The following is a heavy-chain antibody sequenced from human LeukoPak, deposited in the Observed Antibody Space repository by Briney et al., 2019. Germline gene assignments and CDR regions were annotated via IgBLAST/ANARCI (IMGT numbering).Heavy chain of an antibody. D-gene: IGHD6-19*01. CDR3: AKDDNSSGWYPS. Sequence: GGSLRLSCAASGFTFDDYAMHWVRQAPGKGLEWVSGISWNSGSIGYADSVKGRFTISRDNAKNSLYLQMSSLRAEDTALYYCAKDDNSSGWYPSWGQGTLVTVSS. CDR2: ISWNSGSI. V-gene: IGHV3-9*01. J-gene: IGHJ4*02. CDR1: GFTFDDYA.